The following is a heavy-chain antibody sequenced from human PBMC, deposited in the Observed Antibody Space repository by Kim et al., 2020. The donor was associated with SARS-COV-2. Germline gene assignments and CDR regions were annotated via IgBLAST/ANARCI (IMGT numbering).Heavy chain of an antibody. CDR1: GGSFSGYY. CDR3: ARGWKVVPAAISFDY. Sequence: SETLSLTCAVYGGSFSGYYWSWIRQPPGKGLEWIGEINHSGSTNYNPSLKSRVTISVDTSKNQFSLKLSSVTAADTAVYYCARGWKVVPAAISFDYWGQGTLVTVSS. D-gene: IGHD2-2*02. V-gene: IGHV4-34*01. CDR2: INHSGST. J-gene: IGHJ4*02.